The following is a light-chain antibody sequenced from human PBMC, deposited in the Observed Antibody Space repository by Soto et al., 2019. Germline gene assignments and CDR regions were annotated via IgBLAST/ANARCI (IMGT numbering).Light chain of an antibody. CDR1: QSVSRSH. CDR2: VAS. V-gene: IGKV3-20*01. Sequence: EIVLTQSPGTLSLSPGERATLSCRASQSVSRSHLGWYQQKPDQGPRLLIYVASTRATGIPDRISGSGSGTDLTLNSSSLEQEESAVYSCQRYSTSATFGQGTKLEIK. J-gene: IGKJ2*01. CDR3: QRYSTSAT.